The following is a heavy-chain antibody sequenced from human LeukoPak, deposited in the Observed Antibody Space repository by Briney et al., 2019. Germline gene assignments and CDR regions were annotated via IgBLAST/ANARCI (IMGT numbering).Heavy chain of an antibody. D-gene: IGHD3-3*01. V-gene: IGHV1-18*01. Sequence: ASVNVSCKASGYTFTSYGISWVRQAPGQGLEWMGRISAYNGNTNYAQKLQGRVTMTTDTSTSTAYMELRSLRSDDTAVYYCARGGGYDFWSGPSWFDPWGQGTLVTVSS. CDR3: ARGGGYDFWSGPSWFDP. J-gene: IGHJ5*02. CDR2: ISAYNGNT. CDR1: GYTFTSYG.